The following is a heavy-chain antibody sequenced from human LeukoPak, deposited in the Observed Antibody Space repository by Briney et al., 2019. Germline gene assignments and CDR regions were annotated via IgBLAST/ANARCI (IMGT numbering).Heavy chain of an antibody. Sequence: PGGSLRLSCAASGFTFSSYAMSWVRQAPGKGLECGSAISGSGGSTYYADSVKGRFTISRDNSKNTLYLQMNSLRAEDTAVYYCAKDADGPYSSGWYNWFDPWGQGTLVTVSS. CDR1: GFTFSSYA. CDR3: AKDADGPYSSGWYNWFDP. CDR2: ISGSGGST. V-gene: IGHV3-23*01. D-gene: IGHD6-19*01. J-gene: IGHJ5*02.